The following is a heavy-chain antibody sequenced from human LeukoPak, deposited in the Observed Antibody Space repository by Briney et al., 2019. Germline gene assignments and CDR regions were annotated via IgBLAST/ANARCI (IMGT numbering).Heavy chain of an antibody. CDR3: ARATETFSWFLQH. J-gene: IGHJ1*01. V-gene: IGHV4-59*01. Sequence: SETLSLTCAVYGGSFSGYYWSWIRQPPGKGLEWIGHLSNSGSTNYNPSLKSRVTISVDTSKNQFSLKLNSVTAADTAVYYCARATETFSWFLQHWGQGTLVTVSS. CDR1: GGSFSGYY. D-gene: IGHD6-13*01. CDR2: LSNSGST.